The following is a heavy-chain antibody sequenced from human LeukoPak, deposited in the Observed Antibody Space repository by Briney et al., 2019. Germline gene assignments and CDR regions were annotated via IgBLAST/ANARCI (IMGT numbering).Heavy chain of an antibody. CDR3: ARGKKPYDSSGYYLDY. CDR1: GYTFTSYG. D-gene: IGHD3-22*01. J-gene: IGHJ4*02. V-gene: IGHV1-2*02. CDR2: INPNSGGT. Sequence: ASVKVSCKASGYTFTSYGISWVRQAPGQGLEWMGWINPNSGGTNYAQKFQGRVTMTRDTSISTAYMELSSLRSEDTAVYYCARGKKPYDSSGYYLDYWGQGTLVTVSS.